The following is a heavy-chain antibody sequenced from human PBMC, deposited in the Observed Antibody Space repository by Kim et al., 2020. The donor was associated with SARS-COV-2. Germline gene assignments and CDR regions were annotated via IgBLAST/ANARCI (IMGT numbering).Heavy chain of an antibody. V-gene: IGHV3-30*02. J-gene: IGHJ6*02. D-gene: IGHD6-6*01. CDR3: AKERGIAARLYYYYYYGMDV. Sequence: FTISRDNSKNTLYLQMNSLRAEDTAVYYCAKERGIAARLYYYYYYGMDVWGQGTTVTVSS.